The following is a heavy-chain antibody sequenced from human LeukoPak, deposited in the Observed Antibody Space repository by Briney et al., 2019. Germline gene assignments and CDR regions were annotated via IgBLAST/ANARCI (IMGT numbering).Heavy chain of an antibody. CDR3: ARLPNPSTAIPVDY. J-gene: IGHJ4*02. Sequence: PGGSLRLSCAASGFTFSSYGVNWVRQAPGKGLEWVSAISGSGGNTYYADSVKGRFTISRDNSKNSLHLQMDSLRAEDTAVYYCARLPNPSTAIPVDYWGQGTLVTVSS. V-gene: IGHV3-23*01. D-gene: IGHD2-21*02. CDR2: ISGSGGNT. CDR1: GFTFSSYG.